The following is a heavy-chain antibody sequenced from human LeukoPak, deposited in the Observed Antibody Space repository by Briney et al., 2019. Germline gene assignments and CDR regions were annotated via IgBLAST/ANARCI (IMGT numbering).Heavy chain of an antibody. CDR2: IYSGGST. V-gene: IGHV3-66*01. D-gene: IGHD3-10*01. J-gene: IGHJ4*02. Sequence: GGSLRLSCAASRFTASNNYIAWVRQAPGKGLEWVSVIYSGGSTYYADSVKGRFSLSRDNSKNTLYLQMNSLTDEDTAVYHCARGQFYYGSGTFYPMDSWGQGTLVTVSS. CDR1: RFTASNNY. CDR3: ARGQFYYGSGTFYPMDS.